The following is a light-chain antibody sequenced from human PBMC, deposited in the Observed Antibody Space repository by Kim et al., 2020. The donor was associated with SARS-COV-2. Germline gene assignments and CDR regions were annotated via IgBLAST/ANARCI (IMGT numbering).Light chain of an antibody. CDR3: SSYAGINSLL. CDR1: SSDVGRYNY. J-gene: IGLJ3*02. CDR2: EVN. Sequence: QSALTQPPSASGSPGQSITISCTGTSSDVGRYNYVSWYQQDPGKAPKLLIYEVNKRPSGVPGRFSGSKSGNTASLTVSGLQAEDEGDYYCSSYAGINSLLFGGGTQLTVL. V-gene: IGLV2-8*01.